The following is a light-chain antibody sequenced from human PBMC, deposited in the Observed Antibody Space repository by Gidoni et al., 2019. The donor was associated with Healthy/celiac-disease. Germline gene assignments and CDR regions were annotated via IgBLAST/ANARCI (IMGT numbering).Light chain of an antibody. CDR2: GAS. CDR1: QSVNSN. V-gene: IGKV3-15*01. Sequence: EIVMTQSPATLSVSPGERATLSCRASQSVNSNLAWYQQKPGQAPRLLIYGASTRATGIPARFSGSGSGTEFTRTISSLQSADFAVYYCHQYNNWPPYTFXQXTKLEIK. CDR3: HQYNNWPPYT. J-gene: IGKJ2*01.